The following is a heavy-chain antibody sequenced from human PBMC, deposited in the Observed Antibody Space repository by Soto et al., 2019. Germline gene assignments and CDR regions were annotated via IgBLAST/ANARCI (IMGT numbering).Heavy chain of an antibody. V-gene: IGHV4-31*03. CDR3: ARGSQLERDALDI. Sequence: QVQLQESGPGLVKPSQTLSLTCSVSGVSINSGGYYWSWIRHHPGKGLEWIGYIYYTGHTFYNASLKSRVAMSLDTSKNQFFLKPSSVTAADTAVYYCARGSQLERDALDIWGQGTMVTVSS. D-gene: IGHD1-1*01. CDR2: IYYTGHT. CDR1: GVSINSGGYY. J-gene: IGHJ3*02.